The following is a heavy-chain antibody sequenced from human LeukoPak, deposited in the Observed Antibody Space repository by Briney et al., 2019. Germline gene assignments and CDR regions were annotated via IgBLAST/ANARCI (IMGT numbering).Heavy chain of an antibody. D-gene: IGHD2-15*01. Sequence: SETLSLTCTVSGYSISSGYYWGWIRQPPGKGLEWIGSIYHSGTTYYNPSLKSRVTISVDTSKNQFSLKLSSVTAADTALYYCARQSSGTYCSGGSCYWNKGGYYYMDVWGKGTTVTISS. J-gene: IGHJ6*03. V-gene: IGHV4-38-2*02. CDR3: ARQSSGTYCSGGSCYWNKGGYYYMDV. CDR1: GYSISSGYY. CDR2: IYHSGTT.